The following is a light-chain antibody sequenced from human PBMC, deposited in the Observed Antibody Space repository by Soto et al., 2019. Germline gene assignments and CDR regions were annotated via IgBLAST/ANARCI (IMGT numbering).Light chain of an antibody. CDR2: EVS. J-gene: IGLJ1*01. CDR1: SSDVGGYNY. CDR3: SSYTSNSTPYV. V-gene: IGLV2-14*01. Sequence: ALTQPASVSGSPGQSITISCTGTSSDVGGYNYVSWYQQHPGKAPKLMIYEVSNRPSGVSNRFSGSKSGNTASLTISGLQAEDEADYYCSSYTSNSTPYVFGTGTKLTVL.